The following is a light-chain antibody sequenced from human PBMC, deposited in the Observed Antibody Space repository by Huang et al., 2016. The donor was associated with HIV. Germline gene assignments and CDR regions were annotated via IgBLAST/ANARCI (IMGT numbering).Light chain of an antibody. J-gene: IGKJ4*01. Sequence: VLTQSPATLSWYPGESVTLSCRASQSVGSYIAWYQQRPGQSPRLLIYDVSNRATGNPVRFSGSGSGTDFTLTISSLESEDFAVYYCQQRSSGVSFGGGTKVQVK. CDR1: QSVGSY. CDR2: DVS. CDR3: QQRSSGVS. V-gene: IGKV3-11*01.